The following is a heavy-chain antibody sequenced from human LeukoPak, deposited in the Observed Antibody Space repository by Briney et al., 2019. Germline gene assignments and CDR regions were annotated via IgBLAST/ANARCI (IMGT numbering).Heavy chain of an antibody. CDR3: AKDRRTYYDPFDY. J-gene: IGHJ4*02. Sequence: TSETLSLTCTVSGSSISSADYYWTWIRQPPGKGLEWIGYISHGGGTYYNSSLLSRVTISADRSKNQFFLTLGSVTAADTAVYYCAKDRRTYYDPFDYWGQGTLVTVSS. CDR1: GSSISSADYY. D-gene: IGHD3-3*01. CDR2: ISHGGGT. V-gene: IGHV4-30-2*01.